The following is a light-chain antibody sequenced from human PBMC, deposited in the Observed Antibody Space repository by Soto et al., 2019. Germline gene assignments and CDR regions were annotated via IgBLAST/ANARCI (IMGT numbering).Light chain of an antibody. CDR3: QQRTNRPPIT. V-gene: IGKV3-11*01. CDR1: QSVSSY. Sequence: EIVFTQSPATLSLSPGERATLSCRASQSVSSYLAWYQQKPGQAPRLLIFDTSNRATGIPARFSGSGSGTDFTLTISGLEPEDFAVYYCQQRTNRPPITFGQGTRLEIK. CDR2: DTS. J-gene: IGKJ5*01.